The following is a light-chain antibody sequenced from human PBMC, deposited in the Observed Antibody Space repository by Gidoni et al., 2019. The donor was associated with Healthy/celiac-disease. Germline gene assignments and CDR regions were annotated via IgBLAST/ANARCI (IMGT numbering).Light chain of an antibody. J-gene: IGLJ2*01. Sequence: QSALTQPASVSGSPGQSITISCTGTSSDVGSYNLVSWYQQHQGKAPKLMIYEVSKRPSGVSNRFSGSKSGNTASLTISVLQAEDEADYYCCSYAGSSTYVVFGGGTKLTVL. V-gene: IGLV2-23*02. CDR3: CSYAGSSTYVV. CDR1: SSDVGSYNL. CDR2: EVS.